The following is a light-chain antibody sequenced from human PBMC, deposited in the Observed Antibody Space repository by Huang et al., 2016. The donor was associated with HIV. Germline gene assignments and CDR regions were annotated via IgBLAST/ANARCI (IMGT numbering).Light chain of an antibody. V-gene: IGKV3-15*01. Sequence: EIVMTQSPATLSVSPGERATLSCRASQSVSTNLAWYQQKPGQAPRLFIYHASTRATGIPARFSGSGSGTEFTLTISSLQSEDFVIYYCQQYNNWPPMYTFGQGTKLEI. CDR2: HAS. J-gene: IGKJ2*01. CDR3: QQYNNWPPMYT. CDR1: QSVSTN.